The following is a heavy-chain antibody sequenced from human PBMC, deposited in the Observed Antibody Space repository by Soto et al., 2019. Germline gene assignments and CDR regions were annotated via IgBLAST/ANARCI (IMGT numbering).Heavy chain of an antibody. V-gene: IGHV4-59*01. D-gene: IGHD3-22*01. CDR3: ARGYYDSRGQSTTFDI. CDR1: GASISSSY. J-gene: IGHJ3*02. Sequence: SETLSLTCTVSGASISSSYWSWIRQSPGKGLEWIGYVHYTGSTNYHPSLKSRVTISVDTSENQLSLKLRSVTAADTATYYCARGYYDSRGQSTTFDIWGQGTMLTVS. CDR2: VHYTGST.